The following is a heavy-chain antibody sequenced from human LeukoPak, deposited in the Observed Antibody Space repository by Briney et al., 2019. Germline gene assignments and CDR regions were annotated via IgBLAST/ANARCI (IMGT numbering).Heavy chain of an antibody. CDR3: ATRLTGLNY. J-gene: IGHJ4*02. V-gene: IGHV3-7*03. Sequence: GGSLKLSCVASGFSFSTYWMSWVRQAPGKGLEWVANIKEDGSEKYYADSVKGRFTISRDISKNTLFLQMNSLRVKDTAVYYCATRLTGLNYWGQGTLVTVFS. CDR1: GFSFSTYW. CDR2: IKEDGSEK. D-gene: IGHD1-14*01.